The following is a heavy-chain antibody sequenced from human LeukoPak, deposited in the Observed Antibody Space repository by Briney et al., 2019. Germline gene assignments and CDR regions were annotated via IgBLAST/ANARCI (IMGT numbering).Heavy chain of an antibody. CDR2: IHSSGGS. CDR3: ARLASYHDF. V-gene: IGHV4-4*09. D-gene: IGHD1-26*01. J-gene: IGHJ4*02. CDR1: GASISHYY. Sequence: PSETLSLTCTVSGASISHYYWSWIRQTPEKGLEWMGHIHSSGGSSYYPSLKSRLTLSIDTSRNQLSLKLPSVTAADTAVYFCARLASYHDFWGQGALVTVSS.